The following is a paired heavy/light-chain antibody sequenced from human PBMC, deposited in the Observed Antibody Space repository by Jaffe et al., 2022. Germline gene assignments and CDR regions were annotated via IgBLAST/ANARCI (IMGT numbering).Light chain of an antibody. Sequence: DIQMTQSPSSLSASVGDRVTITCRASQGIRNYLAWYQQKPGKVPKLLIYAASTLQSGVPSRFSGSGSGTDFTLTISSLQSEDVATYYCQKYNSAPLTFGGGTKVEI. V-gene: IGKV1-27*01. J-gene: IGKJ4*01. CDR2: AAS. CDR1: QGIRNY. CDR3: QKYNSAPLT.
Heavy chain of an antibody. J-gene: IGHJ4*02. CDR1: GFTFRDYA. D-gene: IGHD3-22*01. V-gene: IGHV3-43D*04. Sequence: EVQLVESGGVVVRPGGSLRLSCAASGFTFRDYAMHWVRQAPGKGLEWISFITWDGVFTYYADSVKGRFTISRDNRKDSLYLQMISLRPEDTGVYYCAKGNSSSSIRYSDHWGQGTLVTVSP. CDR3: AKGNSSSSIRYSDH. CDR2: ITWDGVFT.